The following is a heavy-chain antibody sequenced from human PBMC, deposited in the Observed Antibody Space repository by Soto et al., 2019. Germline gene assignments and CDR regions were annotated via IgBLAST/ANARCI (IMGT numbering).Heavy chain of an antibody. J-gene: IGHJ5*01. CDR1: GGPFSGQA. CDR3: GCVRNW. V-gene: IGHV1-69*13. Sequence: SVKVSCKASGGPFSGQAVSWVRQAPGRGLEWMGGIIPIFHTTNYARKFQGRLTITADESTSTASMELTSLTSADTAVYYCGCVRNW. CDR2: IIPIFHTT.